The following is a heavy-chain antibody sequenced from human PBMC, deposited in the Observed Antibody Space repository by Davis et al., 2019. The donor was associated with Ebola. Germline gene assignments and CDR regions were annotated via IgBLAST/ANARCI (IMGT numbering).Heavy chain of an antibody. V-gene: IGHV3-23*01. CDR1: GFTFSSYA. CDR3: SVGAAVAGRSDY. J-gene: IGHJ4*02. CDR2: ISGSGGST. D-gene: IGHD6-19*01. Sequence: GESLKISCAASGFTFSSYAMSWVRQAPGKGLEWVSAISGSGGSTYYADSVKGRFTISRDNSKNTLYLQMNSLKTEDTAVYYCSVGAAVAGRSDYWGQGTLVTVSS.